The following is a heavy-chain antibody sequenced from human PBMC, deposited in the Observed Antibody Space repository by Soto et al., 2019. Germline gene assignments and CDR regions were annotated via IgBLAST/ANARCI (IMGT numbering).Heavy chain of an antibody. CDR2: ISGSGGST. J-gene: IGHJ6*02. CDR3: ANPSVIMTTVTTGPNYGRDV. Sequence: GGSLRLSCAASGFTFSSYAMSWVRQAPGQGLEWVSAISGSGGSTYYADSVKGRFTISRDNSKNTLYLQMNSPRAEDTAVYYCANPSVIMTTVTTGPNYGRDVWGQGTTGTVAS. V-gene: IGHV3-23*01. D-gene: IGHD4-4*01. CDR1: GFTFSSYA.